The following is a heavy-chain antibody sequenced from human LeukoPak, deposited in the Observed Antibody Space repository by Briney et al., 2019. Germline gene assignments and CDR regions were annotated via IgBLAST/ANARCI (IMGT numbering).Heavy chain of an antibody. CDR2: MNPNGGGT. CDR1: GYTFIGYY. Sequence: ASVKVSCKASGYTFIGYYMHWVRQAPGQGLEWMGWMNPNGGGTNYAQKFQGRVTMTTDTSISTAYMELSRLRSDDTAVYYCARDSDSSGRGDYWGQGTLVIVSS. V-gene: IGHV1-2*02. CDR3: ARDSDSSGRGDY. D-gene: IGHD3-22*01. J-gene: IGHJ4*02.